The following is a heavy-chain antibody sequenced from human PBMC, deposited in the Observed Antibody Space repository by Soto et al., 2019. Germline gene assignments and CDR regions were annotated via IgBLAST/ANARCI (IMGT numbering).Heavy chain of an antibody. V-gene: IGHV3-74*01. CDR1: GFTFSSYW. J-gene: IGHJ1*01. Sequence: EVQLVESGGGLVQPGGSLRLSCAASGFTFSSYWMHWVRQAPGKGLVWVSRINSDGSSTSYADSVKGRFTISRDNAKNTLYLQRNRLRAEDTAVYYCARDTGWLQGIFQHWGQGTLVTVSS. D-gene: IGHD5-12*01. CDR3: ARDTGWLQGIFQH. CDR2: INSDGSST.